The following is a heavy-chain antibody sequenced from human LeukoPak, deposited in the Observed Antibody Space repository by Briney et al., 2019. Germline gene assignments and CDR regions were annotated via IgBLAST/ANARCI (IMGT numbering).Heavy chain of an antibody. CDR1: TSY. CDR3: ARDFWNFDDSRGYYRDFDS. Sequence: ASVKVSCKATSYISWVRQAPGQGLEWMGWISSYAGDTYYAQKFQGRVTVTTDTSSSTAYMELRSLRSDDTAAYYCARDFWNFDDSRGYYRDFDSWGQGTLVTVSS. J-gene: IGHJ5*01. D-gene: IGHD3-22*01. CDR2: ISSYAGDT. V-gene: IGHV1-18*01.